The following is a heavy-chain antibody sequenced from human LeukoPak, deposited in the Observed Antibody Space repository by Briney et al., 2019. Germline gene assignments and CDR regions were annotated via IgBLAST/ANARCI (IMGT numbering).Heavy chain of an antibody. CDR1: GFTFSSYA. V-gene: IGHV3-30*01. CDR2: ISYDGSNK. CDR3: ARQYYDILTGSAYYFDY. D-gene: IGHD3-9*01. J-gene: IGHJ4*02. Sequence: GGSLRLSCAASGFTFSSYAMHWVRQAPGKGLEWVAVISYDGSNKYYADSVKGRFTTSRDNSKNTLYLQMNSLRAEDTAVYYCARQYYDILTGSAYYFDYWGQGTLVTVSS.